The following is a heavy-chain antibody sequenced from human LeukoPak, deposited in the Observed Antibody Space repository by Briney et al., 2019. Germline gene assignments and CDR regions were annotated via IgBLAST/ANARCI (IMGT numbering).Heavy chain of an antibody. D-gene: IGHD1-26*01. Sequence: GGSLRLSCAASGITFSSYWMSWVRQAPGKGLEWVANIKQDGSEKHYVDSVKGRFTISRDNAKNSLYLQMNSLRAEDTAVYYCAKSWMGATRYYFDYWGQGTLVTASS. J-gene: IGHJ4*02. CDR2: IKQDGSEK. V-gene: IGHV3-7*03. CDR3: AKSWMGATRYYFDY. CDR1: GITFSSYW.